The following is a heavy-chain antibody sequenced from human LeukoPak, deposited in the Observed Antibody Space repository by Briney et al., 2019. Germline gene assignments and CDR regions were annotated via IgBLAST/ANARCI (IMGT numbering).Heavy chain of an antibody. J-gene: IGHJ4*02. V-gene: IGHV3-21*01. CDR1: GFTFSSYS. Sequence: GGSLRLSCAASGFTFSSYSMNWVRQAPGKGLEWVSSISSSSSYIYYADSVKGRFTISRDNAKNSLYLQMNSLTAEDTAVYYCARDHQYYYDSRDFDYWGQGTLVTVSS. D-gene: IGHD3-22*01. CDR3: ARDHQYYYDSRDFDY. CDR2: ISSSSSYI.